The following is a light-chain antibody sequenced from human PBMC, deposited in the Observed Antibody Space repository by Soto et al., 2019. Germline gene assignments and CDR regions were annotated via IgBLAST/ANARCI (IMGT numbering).Light chain of an antibody. V-gene: IGKV3-15*01. CDR3: NKYNNWPWT. CDR1: QRVSNH. J-gene: IGKJ1*01. CDR2: AAS. Sequence: EIVMQQSPSTLSVSPGATSPLSRRASQRVSNHFAWYQQKPGQANRLLIYAASTRAAGVPVRFSGSGSETEFTLTIRSLQSEEFALYYCNKYNNWPWTVGNGNKVAIK.